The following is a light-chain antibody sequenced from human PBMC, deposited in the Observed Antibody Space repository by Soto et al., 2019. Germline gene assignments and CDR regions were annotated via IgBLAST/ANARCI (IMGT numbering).Light chain of an antibody. Sequence: DIQMTQSPATLSASVGERVTITCRASQSIRNYLAWYQQKPGKAPQVLIYKASNLETGVPSRFSGSGSGTEFALFISSLQPDDFSTYYCQQYHNDSPWTFGQGTKVEVK. V-gene: IGKV1-5*03. CDR1: QSIRNY. CDR2: KAS. J-gene: IGKJ1*01. CDR3: QQYHNDSPWT.